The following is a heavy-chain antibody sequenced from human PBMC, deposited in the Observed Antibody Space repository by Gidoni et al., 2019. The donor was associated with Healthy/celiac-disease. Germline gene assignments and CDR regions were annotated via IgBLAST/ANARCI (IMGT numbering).Heavy chain of an antibody. D-gene: IGHD6-13*01. J-gene: IGHJ5*02. V-gene: IGHV1-18*01. Sequence: QVQLVQSGAEVKKPGASVKVSCKASGYTFTSYGISWVRQAPGQGLEWMGWISAYNGNTNYAQKLQGRVPMTTDTSTSTAYMELRSLRSDGTAVYSCARVTAAAGTANWFDPWGQGTLVTVSS. CDR3: ARVTAAAGTANWFDP. CDR2: ISAYNGNT. CDR1: GYTFTSYG.